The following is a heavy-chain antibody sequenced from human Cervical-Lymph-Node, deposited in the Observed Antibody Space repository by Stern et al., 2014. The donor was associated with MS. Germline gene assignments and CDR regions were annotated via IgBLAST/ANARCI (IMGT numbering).Heavy chain of an antibody. J-gene: IGHJ6*02. CDR1: GFTFSGSA. CDR2: IRSEANSYAP. V-gene: IGHV3-73*01. Sequence: EMQLVESGGGLVQPGGSLKLSCAASGFTFSGSAMHWVRQASGNGLEWVGRIRSEANSYAPSYAASVKGRFTISRDDSKNTAYLQMNSLNIEDTAVYYCTSLGTIVLSGMDVWGQGTTVTVSS. CDR3: TSLGTIVLSGMDV. D-gene: IGHD2-8*01.